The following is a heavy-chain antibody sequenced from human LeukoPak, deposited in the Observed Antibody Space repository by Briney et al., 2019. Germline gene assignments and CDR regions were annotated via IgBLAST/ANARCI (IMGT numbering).Heavy chain of an antibody. Sequence: SETLSLTCTLSGGSFNSGDYYWNWIRQAPGKGLEWIGYMYNGGLTYFNPSLKSRVTISVDTSKNQFSLKLSSVTAADTAVYYCARDRIDGSGSSQGSHWGQGTLVTVSS. V-gene: IGHV4-30-4*01. CDR2: MYNGGLT. J-gene: IGHJ4*02. CDR1: GGSFNSGDYY. CDR3: ARDRIDGSGSSQGSH. D-gene: IGHD3-10*01.